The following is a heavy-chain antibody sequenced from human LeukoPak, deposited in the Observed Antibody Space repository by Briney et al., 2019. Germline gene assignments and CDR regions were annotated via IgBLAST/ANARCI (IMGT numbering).Heavy chain of an antibody. D-gene: IGHD6-25*01. CDR3: ARDGTPIYSSGWVYMDV. J-gene: IGHJ6*04. CDR2: IYSGGST. Sequence: GGSLRLSCAASGFTVSSNDMSWVRQAPGKGLECISVIYSGGSTDYADSVEGRFTISRDNAKNSLYLQMNSLRGEDTAVYYCARDGTPIYSSGWVYMDVWGKGTTVTISS. V-gene: IGHV3-53*01. CDR1: GFTVSSND.